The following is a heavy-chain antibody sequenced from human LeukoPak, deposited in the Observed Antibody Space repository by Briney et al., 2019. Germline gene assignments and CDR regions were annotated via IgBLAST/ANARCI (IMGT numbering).Heavy chain of an antibody. CDR1: GGSISSYY. J-gene: IGHJ5*02. CDR2: IYYSGST. CDR3: ARLYLRLGELSLSNWFDP. V-gene: IGHV4-59*08. Sequence: PETLSLTCNVSGGSISSYYWSWIRQPPGKGLGWIGYIYYSGSTNYNPSLKSRVTLSVDTSKNQFSLKLSSVTAADTAVYYCARLYLRLGELSLSNWFDPWGQGTLVTVSS. D-gene: IGHD3-16*02.